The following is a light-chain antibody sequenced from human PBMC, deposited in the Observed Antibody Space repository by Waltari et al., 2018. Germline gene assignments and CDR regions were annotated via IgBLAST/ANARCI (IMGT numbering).Light chain of an antibody. CDR1: TSNVGNNY. CDR3: GTWDSTLNVVV. CDR2: DDI. V-gene: IGLV1-51*01. J-gene: IGLJ2*01. Sequence: QSVLTQPPSVSAAPGQRVTISCSGNTSNVGNNYVSWYQQLPGAAPKLLIYDDIERPFVSPDRISGSKSGTSATLDISILQTGDEADYYCGTWDSTLNVVVFGGGTKLTVL.